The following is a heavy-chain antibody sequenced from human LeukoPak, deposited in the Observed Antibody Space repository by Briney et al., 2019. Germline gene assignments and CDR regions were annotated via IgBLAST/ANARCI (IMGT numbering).Heavy chain of an antibody. CDR1: GFIFSDYS. D-gene: IGHD2-15*01. V-gene: IGHV3-48*01. CDR2: ISSSSSTI. CDR3: AREYCSGRTCYGFDY. J-gene: IGHJ4*02. Sequence: PGGSLRLSCAASGFIFSDYSMNWVRQAPGKGLEWVPYISSSSSTIHYAQSVKGQFTISRDNAKNSVYLQMNSLRAEDTAVYYCAREYCSGRTCYGFDYWGQGTLVTVSS.